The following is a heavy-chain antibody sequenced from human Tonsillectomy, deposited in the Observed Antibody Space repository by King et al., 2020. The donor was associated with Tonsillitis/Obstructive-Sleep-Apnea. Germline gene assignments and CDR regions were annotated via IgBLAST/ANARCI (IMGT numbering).Heavy chain of an antibody. D-gene: IGHD3-22*01. Sequence: QLVQSGAEVKKPGSSVKVSCKASGGTFSNYAISWVRQAPGQGLEWMGGIIPIYGTTNYAQKFQGGVTITADGSTSTAHMELSSLRSEDTAVYYCARSGSVYWLLSNWFDPWGQGTLVTVSS. CDR3: ARSGSVYWLLSNWFDP. J-gene: IGHJ5*02. CDR2: IIPIYGTT. CDR1: GGTFSNYA. V-gene: IGHV1-69*01.